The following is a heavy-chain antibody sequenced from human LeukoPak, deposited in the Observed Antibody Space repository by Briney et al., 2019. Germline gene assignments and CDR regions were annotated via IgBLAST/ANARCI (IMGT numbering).Heavy chain of an antibody. Sequence: PGGSLRLSCAASGFTFSNYWMNWVRQAPGKGLEWVANINQDGSEKYYVDSVKGRFTISRDNAKNSLYLQMNSLRAEDTAVYYCARDFPRDYDFWSGYHDYWGQGTLVTVSS. D-gene: IGHD3-3*01. CDR2: INQDGSEK. V-gene: IGHV3-7*01. CDR1: GFTFSNYW. CDR3: ARDFPRDYDFWSGYHDY. J-gene: IGHJ4*02.